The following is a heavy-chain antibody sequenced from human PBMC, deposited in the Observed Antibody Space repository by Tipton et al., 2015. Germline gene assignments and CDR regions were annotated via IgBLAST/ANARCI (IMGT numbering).Heavy chain of an antibody. J-gene: IGHJ4*02. V-gene: IGHV4-61*01. CDR3: AWARGRHGGLFDS. Sequence: TLSLTCTVSGGSVSSGSYYWSWIRQPPGKGLEWIGYISFSDTTHYNPSLKSRITISLNTSKNQFSLEMRSVTETDTAVYYCAWARGRHGGLFDSWGQVTLVTVSS. CDR1: GGSVSSGSYY. CDR2: ISFSDTT. D-gene: IGHD4-23*01.